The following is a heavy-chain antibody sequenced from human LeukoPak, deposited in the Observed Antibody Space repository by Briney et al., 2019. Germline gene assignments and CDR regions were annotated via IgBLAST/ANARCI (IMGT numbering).Heavy chain of an antibody. CDR1: GYTFTGYY. J-gene: IGHJ4*02. CDR3: ARSYDSSGYPPYFDY. V-gene: IGHV1-2*02. D-gene: IGHD3-22*01. Sequence: ASVKVSCKASGYTFTGYYMHWVRQAPGQGLEWMGWINPNSGGTNYAQKFQGRVTMTRDTYISTAYMELRRLRSDATAVYYCARSYDSSGYPPYFDYWGQGTLVTASS. CDR2: INPNSGGT.